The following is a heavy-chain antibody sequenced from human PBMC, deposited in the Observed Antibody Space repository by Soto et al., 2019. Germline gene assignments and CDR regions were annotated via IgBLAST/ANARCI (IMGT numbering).Heavy chain of an antibody. D-gene: IGHD6-13*01. CDR2: ISSSGSTI. V-gene: IGHV3-48*03. CDR1: GFPSSGLE. J-gene: IGHJ6*02. CDR3: ARESSSWLGGGYYYYGMDV. Sequence: GGSLRLSCPASGFPSSGLEMNWVRKAPGKGREWVSYISSSGSTIYYADSVKGRFTISRDNAKNSLYLQMNSLRAEDTAVYYCARESSSWLGGGYYYYGMDVWGQGTTVTVSS.